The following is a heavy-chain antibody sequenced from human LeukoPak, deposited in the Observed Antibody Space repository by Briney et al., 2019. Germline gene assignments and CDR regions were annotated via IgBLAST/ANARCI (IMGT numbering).Heavy chain of an antibody. CDR3: ARDGWYYAFDI. CDR2: IKQDGTEE. CDR1: EFMFSNYW. D-gene: IGHD6-19*01. J-gene: IGHJ3*02. Sequence: GGSLRLSCAASEFMFSNYWMSWVRQAPGKGLEWVATIKQDGTEEYYTDSVKGRFIISRDNSKNTLYLQMNSLRAEDTAVYYCARDGWYYAFDIWGQGTMVTVSS. V-gene: IGHV3-7*03.